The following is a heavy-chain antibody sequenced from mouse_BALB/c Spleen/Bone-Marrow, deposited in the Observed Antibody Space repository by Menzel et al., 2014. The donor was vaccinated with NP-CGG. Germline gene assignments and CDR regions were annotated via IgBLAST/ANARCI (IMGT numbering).Heavy chain of an antibody. Sequence: VQLQQPGAELVKPGASVKLSCTASGFNIXYTYMHWVKQRPEQGLEWIGRIDPANGNTKYDPKFQGKATITADTSSNTAYLQLSSLTSEDTAVYYCARYRLGTYFDYWGQGTTLTVSS. CDR3: ARYRLGTYFDY. D-gene: IGHD2-14*01. V-gene: IGHV14-3*02. CDR2: IDPANGNT. J-gene: IGHJ2*01. CDR1: GFNIXYTY.